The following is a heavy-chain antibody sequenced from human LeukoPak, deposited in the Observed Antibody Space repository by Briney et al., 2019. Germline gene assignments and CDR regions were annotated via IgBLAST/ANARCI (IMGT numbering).Heavy chain of an antibody. J-gene: IGHJ6*03. CDR2: IWYDGSNK. CDR1: GFTFSSYG. D-gene: IGHD2-2*01. Sequence: GGSLRLSCAASGFTFSSYGMHWVRQAPGKGLEWVAVIWYDGSNKYYADSVKGRFTISRDNSKNTLYLQMNSLRAEDTAVYYCAKEAPPLGYCSSTSCRYMDVWGKGTTATVSS. V-gene: IGHV3-33*06. CDR3: AKEAPPLGYCSSTSCRYMDV.